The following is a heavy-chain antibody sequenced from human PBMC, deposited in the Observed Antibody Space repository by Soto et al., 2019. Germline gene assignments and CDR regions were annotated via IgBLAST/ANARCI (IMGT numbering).Heavy chain of an antibody. J-gene: IGHJ4*02. V-gene: IGHV4-4*02. CDR2: IYHSGST. CDR3: ARAQVAGPSYFDY. D-gene: IGHD6-19*01. Sequence: QVQLQESGAGLVKPSGTLSLTCAVSSGSISSSNWWRWVRQPPGKGVEWIGEIYHSGSTNYNPSLQSRVTIAVDKSKNQVSLRLSSVTAADTAVYYFARAQVAGPSYFDYWGQGTLVTVSS. CDR1: SGSISSSNW.